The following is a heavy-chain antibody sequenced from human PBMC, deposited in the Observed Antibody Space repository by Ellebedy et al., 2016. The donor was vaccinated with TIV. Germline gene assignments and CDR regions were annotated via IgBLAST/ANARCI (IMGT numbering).Heavy chain of an antibody. V-gene: IGHV1-46*01. J-gene: IGHJ5*02. CDR3: ARRAILSAHSYDWFDP. CDR1: GYTFTSYY. CDR2: INPSGGST. Sequence: ASVKVSCKASGYTFTSYYMHWVRQAPGQGLEWMGIINPSGGSTSYAQKFQGRVTMTRDTSTSTVYMELRSLRSEDTAVYYCARRAILSAHSYDWFDPWGQGTLVTVSS. D-gene: IGHD2/OR15-2a*01.